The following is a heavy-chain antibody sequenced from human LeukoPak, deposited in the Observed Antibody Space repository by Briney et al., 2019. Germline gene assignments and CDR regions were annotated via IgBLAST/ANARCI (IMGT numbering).Heavy chain of an antibody. CDR3: ARGSTFGGVISDF. CDR1: GFTFSSYA. J-gene: IGHJ4*02. V-gene: IGHV3-23*01. D-gene: IGHD3-16*02. Sequence: PGGSLRLSCAASGFTFSSYAMSWVRQAPGKGLEWVSVISGSGGSTYYADSVKGRFTISRDNANNSLHLQMNSLRVEDTGIYFCARGSTFGGVISDFWGQGILVTVSS. CDR2: ISGSGGST.